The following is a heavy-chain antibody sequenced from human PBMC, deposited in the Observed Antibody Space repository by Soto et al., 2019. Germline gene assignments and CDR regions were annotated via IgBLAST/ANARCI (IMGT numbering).Heavy chain of an antibody. CDR2: IWYDGNNK. Sequence: GGSLRLSCAASGFTFSNYGMLWVRQAPGKGLEWVAVIWYDGNNKYYAASVKGRFTISRDNSKNTLYLQMNSLRAEDTAVYYCARDFCSGGSCYSAYYVMDVWGQGTTVTVSS. CDR3: ARDFCSGGSCYSAYYVMDV. J-gene: IGHJ6*02. V-gene: IGHV3-33*01. CDR1: GFTFSNYG. D-gene: IGHD2-15*01.